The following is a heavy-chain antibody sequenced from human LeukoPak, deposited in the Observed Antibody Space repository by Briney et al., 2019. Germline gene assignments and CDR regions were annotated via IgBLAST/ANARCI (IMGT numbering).Heavy chain of an antibody. D-gene: IGHD3-22*01. CDR2: IIPILGIA. Sequence: SVKVSFKASGGTFSSYAISWVRQAPGQGLEWMGRIIPILGIANYAQKFQGRVTITADKSTSTAYMELSSLRSEDTAVYYCARTYDSSGYSPDYWGQGTLVTVSS. CDR3: ARTYDSSGYSPDY. J-gene: IGHJ4*02. CDR1: GGTFSSYA. V-gene: IGHV1-69*04.